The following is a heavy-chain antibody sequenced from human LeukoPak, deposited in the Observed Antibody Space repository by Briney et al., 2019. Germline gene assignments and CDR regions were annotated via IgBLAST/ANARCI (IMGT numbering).Heavy chain of an antibody. CDR3: AREKGGWYGQDAFDI. D-gene: IGHD6-19*01. CDR2: ISAYNGNT. CDR1: GYTFSSYG. Sequence: ASVKVSCKASGYTFSSYGIHWVRQAPGQRLEWMGWISAYNGNTNYAQKLQGRVTMTTDTSTSTAYMELRSLRSDDTAVYYCAREKGGWYGQDAFDIWGQGTMVTVSS. J-gene: IGHJ3*02. V-gene: IGHV1-18*01.